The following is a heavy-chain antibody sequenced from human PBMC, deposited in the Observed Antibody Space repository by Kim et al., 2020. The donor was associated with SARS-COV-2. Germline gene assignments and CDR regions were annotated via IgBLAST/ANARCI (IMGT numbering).Heavy chain of an antibody. V-gene: IGHV4-34*01. CDR1: GGSFSGYY. Sequence: SETLSLTCAVYGGSFSGYYWSWIRQPPGKGLEWIGEINHSGSTNYNPSLKSRVTISVDTSKNQFSLKLSSVTAADTAVYYCARLRGKNPLPYSSGWYPPRDYYYYGMDVWGQGTTVTVSS. CDR2: INHSGST. J-gene: IGHJ6*02. D-gene: IGHD6-19*01. CDR3: ARLRGKNPLPYSSGWYPPRDYYYYGMDV.